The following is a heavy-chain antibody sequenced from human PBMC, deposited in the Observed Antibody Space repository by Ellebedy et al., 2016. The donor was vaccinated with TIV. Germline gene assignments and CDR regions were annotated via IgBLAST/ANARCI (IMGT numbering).Heavy chain of an antibody. Sequence: SETLSLXXTVSGGSISSYDWNWIRQPAGKGLEWIGRIYTSGRTNYNPSLKSRVALSLDTSKNQFSLRLSSVTAADTAVYYCARVRSRNSAAAVFDPWGQGTLVTVSS. CDR1: GGSISSYD. CDR2: IYTSGRT. D-gene: IGHD6-13*01. V-gene: IGHV4-4*07. J-gene: IGHJ5*02. CDR3: ARVRSRNSAAAVFDP.